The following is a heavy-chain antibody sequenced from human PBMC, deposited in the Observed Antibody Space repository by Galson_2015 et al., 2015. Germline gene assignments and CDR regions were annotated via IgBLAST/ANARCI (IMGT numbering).Heavy chain of an antibody. CDR3: ARGAGRYDFWSGQRGPFDY. Sequence: SLRLSCAASGFTFSSYGMHWVRQAPGKGLEWVAVISYDGSNKYYADSVKGRFTISRDNSKNTLYLQMNSLRAEDTAVYYCARGAGRYDFWSGQRGPFDYWGQGTLVTVSS. CDR1: GFTFSSYG. V-gene: IGHV3-30*19. J-gene: IGHJ4*02. CDR2: ISYDGSNK. D-gene: IGHD3-3*01.